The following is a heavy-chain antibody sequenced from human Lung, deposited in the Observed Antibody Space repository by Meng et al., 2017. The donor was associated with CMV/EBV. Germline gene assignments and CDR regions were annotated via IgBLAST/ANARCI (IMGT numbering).Heavy chain of an antibody. D-gene: IGHD4-17*01. V-gene: IGHV4-4*02. CDR2: MYHSGST. J-gene: IGHJ4*02. Sequence: VQLQESGPGLVKPSGNLSLTCAVSGGSITNWWSWVRQPPGKGLEWIGEMYHSGSTNYNPSLKSRVTMSIDKSKNQFFLNLNSVTAADTAMYYCATRGYHYVDHYWGQGTLVTVSS. CDR3: ATRGYHYVDHY. CDR1: GGSITNW.